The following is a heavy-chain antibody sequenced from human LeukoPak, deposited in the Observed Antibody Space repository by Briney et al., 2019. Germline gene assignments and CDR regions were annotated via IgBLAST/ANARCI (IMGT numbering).Heavy chain of an antibody. CDR1: GFTFRSYS. CDR3: AKVPSIAVVLAA. J-gene: IGHJ5*02. D-gene: IGHD2-2*01. V-gene: IGHV3-23*01. Sequence: PGGSLRLSCAASGFTFRSYSMSWVRQAPGKGLEWVSAISHIGDTTYYVDSARGRFTISRDNSKNTPFLQMNSLRVEDTAVYYCAKVPSIAVVLAAWGQGTLVTVSS. CDR2: ISHIGDTT.